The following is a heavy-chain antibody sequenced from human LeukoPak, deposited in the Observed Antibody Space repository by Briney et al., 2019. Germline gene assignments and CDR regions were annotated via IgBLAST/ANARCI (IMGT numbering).Heavy chain of an antibody. CDR2: IYYSGST. V-gene: IGHV4-39*07. CDR3: AREGSGWPVRYFDY. J-gene: IGHJ4*02. D-gene: IGHD6-19*01. CDR1: GGSISYSSYY. Sequence: SETLSLTCTVSGGSISYSSYYWGWIRQPPGKGLEWIGSIYYSGSTYYNPSLKSRVAISVDTSKNQFSLKLSSVTAADTAVYYCAREGSGWPVRYFDYWGQGTLITVSS.